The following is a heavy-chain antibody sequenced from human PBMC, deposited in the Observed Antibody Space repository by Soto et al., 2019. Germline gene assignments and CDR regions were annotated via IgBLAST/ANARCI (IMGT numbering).Heavy chain of an antibody. J-gene: IGHJ6*02. CDR2: ISSSSSTI. Sequence: GGSLRLSCAASGFTFSSYSMNWVRQAPGKGLEWVSYISSSSSTIYYADSVKGRFTISRDNAKNSLYLQMNSLRAEDTAVYYCARYKAEGILFGELLSGMVVWGQGTTVTVFS. CDR1: GFTFSSYS. V-gene: IGHV3-48*01. CDR3: ARYKAEGILFGELLSGMVV. D-gene: IGHD3-10*01.